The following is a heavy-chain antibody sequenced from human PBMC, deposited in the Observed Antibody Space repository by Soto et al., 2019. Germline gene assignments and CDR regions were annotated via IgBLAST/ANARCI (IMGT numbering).Heavy chain of an antibody. CDR1: GYTFTSYG. J-gene: IGHJ5*02. V-gene: IGHV1-18*01. Sequence: QVQLVQSGAEVKKPGASVKVSCKASGYTFTSYGISWVRQAPGQGLEWMGWISAYNVNTNYAQKLQGRVTMTTDTSTSTPYIERGILSSDVTAVYYCACAGRDVWGSAQGLFDPWGQGPRVTVPS. CDR3: ACAGRDVWGSAQGLFDP. D-gene: IGHD3-16*01. CDR2: ISAYNVNT.